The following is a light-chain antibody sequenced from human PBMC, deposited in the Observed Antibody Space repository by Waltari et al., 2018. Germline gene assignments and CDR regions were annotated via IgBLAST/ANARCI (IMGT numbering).Light chain of an antibody. J-gene: IGLJ2*01. CDR2: EFS. CDR1: RSDVGGYNY. CDR3: SSYTSSSTLV. V-gene: IGLV2-14*01. Sequence: QSALTQPASVSGSPGQSITLSCTGTRSDVGGYNYVSWYQQHPGKAPKLMIYEFSNRPSGVSNRFSGSKSGNTASLTISGLQAEDEADYYCSSYTSSSTLVFGGGTKLTVL.